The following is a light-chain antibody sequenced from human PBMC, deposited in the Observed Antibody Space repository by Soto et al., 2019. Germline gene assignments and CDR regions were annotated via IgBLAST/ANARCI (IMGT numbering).Light chain of an antibody. Sequence: SYELTQPPSVSVAPGKTARITCGGNNIGSKSVHWYQQKPGQAPVLVIYYDSDRPSGIPERFSGSNSGNTATLTISRVEAWDEADYYCQVWDSSSDHPVVFGGGTKVTVL. J-gene: IGLJ2*01. V-gene: IGLV3-21*04. CDR1: NIGSKS. CDR2: YDS. CDR3: QVWDSSSDHPVV.